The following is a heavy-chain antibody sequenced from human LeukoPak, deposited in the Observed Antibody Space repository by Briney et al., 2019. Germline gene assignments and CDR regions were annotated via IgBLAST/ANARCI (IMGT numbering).Heavy chain of an antibody. CDR3: ARGLDYVLSYGMDV. V-gene: IGHV1-2*02. Sequence: ASVKVSCKASGYTFTCYYMHWVRQAPGQGLEWMGWINPNSGGTNYAQKFQGRVTMTRDTSISTAYMELSRLRSDDTAVYYCARGLDYVLSYGMDVWGQGTTVTVSS. J-gene: IGHJ6*02. CDR1: GYTFTCYY. D-gene: IGHD4-17*01. CDR2: INPNSGGT.